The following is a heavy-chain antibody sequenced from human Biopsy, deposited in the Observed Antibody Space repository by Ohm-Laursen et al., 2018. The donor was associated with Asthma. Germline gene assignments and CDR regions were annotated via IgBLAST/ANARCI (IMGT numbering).Heavy chain of an antibody. V-gene: IGHV1-2*06. CDR2: INPNSGGT. Sequence: GASGKVSCKASGYTFIGCHIHWMRQAPGQGLEWMGRINPNSGGTNYAQKFQGRVTMTRDTSISTAYMEVSRLRSDDTAVYYCARGQKSAGDRWFDPWGQGTLVTVSS. CDR3: ARGQKSAGDRWFDP. D-gene: IGHD6-13*01. CDR1: GYTFIGCH. J-gene: IGHJ5*02.